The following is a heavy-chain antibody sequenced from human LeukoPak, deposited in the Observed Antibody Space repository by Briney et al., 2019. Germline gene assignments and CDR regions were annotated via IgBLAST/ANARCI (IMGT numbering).Heavy chain of an antibody. CDR2: ISSSGSTI. CDR3: ARDGYDYVWGSYRYPLEY. D-gene: IGHD3-16*02. CDR1: GFTFSSYE. V-gene: IGHV3-48*03. J-gene: IGHJ4*02. Sequence: PGGSLRLSCAASGFTFSSYEMNWVRQAPGKGLEWVSYISSSGSTIYYTDSVKGRFTISRDNAKNSLYLQMNSLRAEDTAVYYCARDGYDYVWGSYRYPLEYWGRGTLVTVSS.